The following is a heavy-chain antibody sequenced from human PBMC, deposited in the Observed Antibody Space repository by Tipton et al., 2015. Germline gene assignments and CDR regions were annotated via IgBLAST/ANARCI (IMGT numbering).Heavy chain of an antibody. V-gene: IGHV3-7*01. J-gene: IGHJ4*02. Sequence: SLRLSCAAPGFVFNNYWMSWIRQAPGKGLEWVANINPDGSGKYYVDSVKGRFTFSRDNADNSLYLQMNSLRADDTAVYYCARSGGYGWDSWGQGTLVTVSS. CDR3: ARSGGYGWDS. CDR2: INPDGSGK. CDR1: GFVFNNYW. D-gene: IGHD5-12*01.